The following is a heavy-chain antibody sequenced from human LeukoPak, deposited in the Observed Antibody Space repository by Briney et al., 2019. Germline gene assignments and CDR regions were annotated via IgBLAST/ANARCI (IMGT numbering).Heavy chain of an antibody. CDR2: IRTKGKNYAA. V-gene: IGHV3-73*01. D-gene: IGHD2-2*01. J-gene: IGHJ3*02. CDR1: GFTFSGSA. CDR3: AKGDCSSSSCYESDGVDS. Sequence: GGSLRLSCAASGFTFSGSAIHWVRQASGRGLEWVGRIRTKGKNYAAAYTASVTGRFTISRDDSKNTLYLQMNSLRAEDTAVYYCAKGDCSSSSCYESDGVDSWGQGTMVTVST.